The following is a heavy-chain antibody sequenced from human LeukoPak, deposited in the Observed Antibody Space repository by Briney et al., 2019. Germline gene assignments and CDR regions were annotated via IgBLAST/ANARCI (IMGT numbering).Heavy chain of an antibody. D-gene: IGHD6-19*01. V-gene: IGHV5-51*01. CDR1: GYSFTSYW. CDR2: IYPGDSDT. CDR3: ARHPGSSGWSPPHWFDP. J-gene: IGHJ5*02. Sequence: PGESLKISCKGSGYSFTSYWIGWVRQMPGKGLEWMGIIYPGDSDTRYSPSFQGQVTISADKSISTAYLQWSSLKASDTAMYYCARHPGSSGWSPPHWFDPWGQGTLVTVSS.